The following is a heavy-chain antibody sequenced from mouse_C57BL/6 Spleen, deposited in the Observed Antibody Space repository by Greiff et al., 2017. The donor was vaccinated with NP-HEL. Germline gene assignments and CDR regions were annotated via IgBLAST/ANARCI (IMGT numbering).Heavy chain of an antibody. Sequence: EVQLVESGGGLVKPGGSLKLSCAASGFTFSSYAMSWVRQTPEKRLEWVATISDGGSYTYYPDNVKGRFTISRDNAKNNLYLQMSHLKSEDTAMYYCARGDYDVPAWFAYWGQGTLVTVSA. D-gene: IGHD2-4*01. J-gene: IGHJ3*01. CDR3: ARGDYDVPAWFAY. CDR1: GFTFSSYA. V-gene: IGHV5-4*01. CDR2: ISDGGSYT.